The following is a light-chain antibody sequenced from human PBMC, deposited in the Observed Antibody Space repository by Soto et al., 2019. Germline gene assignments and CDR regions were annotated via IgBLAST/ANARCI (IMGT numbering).Light chain of an antibody. CDR1: QGISNS. V-gene: IGKV1-27*01. J-gene: IGKJ1*01. Sequence: DIQMTQSPSSRSASVGDRGTITCRANQGISNSLAWYQQKPGKVPKLLIYAASTLQSGVPSRFSGSGSGTDFTLTISSLQPEDVATYYCQKYNSAPPTFGQGTKVDIK. CDR3: QKYNSAPPT. CDR2: AAS.